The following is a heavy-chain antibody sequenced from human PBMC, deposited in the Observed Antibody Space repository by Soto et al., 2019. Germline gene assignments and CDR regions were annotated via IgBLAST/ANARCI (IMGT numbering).Heavy chain of an antibody. CDR2: IHSSGSI. V-gene: IGHV4-30-4*01. CDR1: GGSISSDDYY. Sequence: SETLSLTCTVSGGSISSDDYYWSWIRQAPGRGLEWIGYIHSSGSIYYNPSLESRATMSIDTAGNQFSLKVSSVTVADTAVYYCARDLDGLHDDTSGPFPRPGWGQGTLVTVSS. D-gene: IGHD3-22*01. CDR3: ARDLDGLHDDTSGPFPRPG. J-gene: IGHJ1*01.